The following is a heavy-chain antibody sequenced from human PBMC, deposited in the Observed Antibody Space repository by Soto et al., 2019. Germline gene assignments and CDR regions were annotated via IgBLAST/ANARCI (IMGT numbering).Heavy chain of an antibody. CDR2: IYYSGST. Sequence: SETLSLTCTVSGGSVSSGSYYWSWIRQPPGKGLEWIGYIYYSGSTNYNPSLKSRVTISVDTSKNQFSLKLSSGTAADTAVYYCARYSPLTGTLHYWGQGTLVTVSS. CDR3: ARYSPLTGTLHY. D-gene: IGHD1-7*01. CDR1: GGSVSSGSYY. V-gene: IGHV4-61*01. J-gene: IGHJ4*02.